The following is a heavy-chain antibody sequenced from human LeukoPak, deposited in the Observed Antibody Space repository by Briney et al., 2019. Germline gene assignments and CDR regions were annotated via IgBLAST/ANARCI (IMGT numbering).Heavy chain of an antibody. CDR1: GFTFSSYW. D-gene: IGHD3-22*01. CDR2: INSDGSST. V-gene: IGHV3-74*01. CDR3: ARGPSDYYYDSSGLVDY. Sequence: PGGSLRLSCAASGFTFSSYWMHWVRQAPGKGLVWVSRINSDGSSTSYADSVKGRFTISRDNAKNTLCLQMNSLRAEDTAVYYCARGPSDYYYDSSGLVDYWGQGTLVTVSS. J-gene: IGHJ4*02.